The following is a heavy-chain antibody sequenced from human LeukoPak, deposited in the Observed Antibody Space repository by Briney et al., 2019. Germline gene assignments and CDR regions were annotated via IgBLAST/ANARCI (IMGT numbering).Heavy chain of an antibody. J-gene: IGHJ5*02. CDR1: GGSFSGYY. Sequence: PSETLSLTCAVYGGSFSGYYWSWIRQPPGKGLEWIGEINHSGSTNYNPSLKSRVTISVDTSKNQFSLKLSSVTAADTAVYYCARANSILYCSSTSCRWFDPWGQGTLVTVSS. D-gene: IGHD2-2*01. CDR3: ARANSILYCSSTSCRWFDP. V-gene: IGHV4-34*01. CDR2: INHSGST.